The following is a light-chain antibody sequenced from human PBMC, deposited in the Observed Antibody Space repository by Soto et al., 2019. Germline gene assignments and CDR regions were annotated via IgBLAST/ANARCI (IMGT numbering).Light chain of an antibody. V-gene: IGKV1-39*01. CDR1: QSISTY. CDR2: AAS. CDR3: QQSFRTLVT. J-gene: IGKJ5*01. Sequence: DIQMTQSPSSLSAAEGDRVTITCRASQSISTYLNWYQQKPGKAPKLLIYAASSLQSGVPSRFSGSGSGTDFTLTINNLQPDDFATYYCQQSFRTLVTFGQGTRLEIK.